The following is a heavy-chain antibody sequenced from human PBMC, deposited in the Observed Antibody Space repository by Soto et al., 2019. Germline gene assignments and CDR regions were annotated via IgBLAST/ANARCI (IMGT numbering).Heavy chain of an antibody. Sequence: PSETLSLTCTVSGGSISSYYWSWIRQPPGKGLEWIGYIYYSGSTNYNPSLKSRVTISVDTSKNQFSLKLSSVTAADTAVYYCARSGGYYFDFGLWFDYWGQETLFTVSS. J-gene: IGHJ4*02. CDR1: GGSISSYY. CDR2: IYYSGST. V-gene: IGHV4-59*01. CDR3: ARSGGYYFDFGLWFDY. D-gene: IGHD3-9*01.